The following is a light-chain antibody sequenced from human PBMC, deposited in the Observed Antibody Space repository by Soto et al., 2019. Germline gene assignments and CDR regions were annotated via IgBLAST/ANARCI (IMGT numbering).Light chain of an antibody. J-gene: IGKJ4*01. V-gene: IGKV3-20*01. Sequence: EIVLTQSPGTLSVSPGERATLSCRASQSVSSNLAWYQQKPGQAPRLLIYGASTRATGIPARFSGSGSGTDFTLTISRLEPEDFAVYYCQQYSSSPVTFGGGTKVDIK. CDR3: QQYSSSPVT. CDR2: GAS. CDR1: QSVSSN.